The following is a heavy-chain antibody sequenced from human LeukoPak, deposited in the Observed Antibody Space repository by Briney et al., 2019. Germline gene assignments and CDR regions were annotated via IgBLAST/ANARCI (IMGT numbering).Heavy chain of an antibody. D-gene: IGHD2-15*01. Sequence: ASVKVSCKASGYTFTSYGIIWVRQAPGQGLGWMGWISTNNGNTNYAQKLQGRVTMTTDTSTSTAYLELRSLRSDDTAVYYCARDIYCSGGSCYYYYGMDVWGQGTTVTVSS. J-gene: IGHJ6*02. CDR3: ARDIYCSGGSCYYYYGMDV. V-gene: IGHV1-18*01. CDR2: ISTNNGNT. CDR1: GYTFTSYG.